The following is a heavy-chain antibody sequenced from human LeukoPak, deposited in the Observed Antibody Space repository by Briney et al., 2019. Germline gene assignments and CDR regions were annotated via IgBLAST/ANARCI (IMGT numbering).Heavy chain of an antibody. CDR2: IYTSGRT. Sequence: SETLSLTCTVSGDSISSNYWSWIRQPAGKGLEWIGRIYTSGRTDYNPSLKSRDTMSVDTSKNQVSLKLSSVTAADTALYYCARDQALNWNYDVFDYWGQGALVTVSS. CDR3: ARDQALNWNYDVFDY. J-gene: IGHJ4*02. CDR1: GDSISSNY. D-gene: IGHD1-7*01. V-gene: IGHV4-4*07.